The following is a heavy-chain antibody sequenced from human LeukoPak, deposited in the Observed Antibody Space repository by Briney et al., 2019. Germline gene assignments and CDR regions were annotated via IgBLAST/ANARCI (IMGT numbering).Heavy chain of an antibody. CDR3: ARPSSVVRGAPHY. J-gene: IGHJ4*02. Sequence: KSGGSLRLSCAASGFTFSSYSMNWVRQAPGKGLEWVSSISSSSSYIYYADSVKGRFTISRDNAKNSLYLQMNSLRAEDTAVYYCARPSSVVRGAPHYWGQGTLVTVSS. CDR1: GFTFSSYS. CDR2: ISSSSSYI. V-gene: IGHV3-21*01. D-gene: IGHD3-10*01.